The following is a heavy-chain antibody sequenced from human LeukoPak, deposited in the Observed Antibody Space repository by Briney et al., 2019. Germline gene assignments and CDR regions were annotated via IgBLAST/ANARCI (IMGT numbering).Heavy chain of an antibody. V-gene: IGHV4-59*01. D-gene: IGHD4-17*01. Sequence: SETLSLTCTVSGGSINNYYWTWIRQPPGKGLECIGYVYYTGSTYYNPSLKSRVTISVDSSKNQFSLKLNSVTAADTAVYYCARDPSTVTTRHFDYWGQGTLVTVSS. CDR1: GGSINNYY. J-gene: IGHJ4*02. CDR3: ARDPSTVTTRHFDY. CDR2: VYYTGST.